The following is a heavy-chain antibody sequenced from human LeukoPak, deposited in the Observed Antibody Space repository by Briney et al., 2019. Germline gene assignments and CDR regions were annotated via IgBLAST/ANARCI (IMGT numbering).Heavy chain of an antibody. D-gene: IGHD3-3*01. CDR2: INSDGSIT. CDR3: ARENDFWSGYYFDY. Sequence: PGGSLRLSCAASGFSFSSYWMHWVRQAPGKGLVWVSRINSDGSITTYADSVKGRFTISRDNAKNTLYLQMNSLRAEDTAVYYCARENDFWSGYYFDYWGQGTLVTVSS. CDR1: GFSFSSYW. V-gene: IGHV3-74*01. J-gene: IGHJ4*02.